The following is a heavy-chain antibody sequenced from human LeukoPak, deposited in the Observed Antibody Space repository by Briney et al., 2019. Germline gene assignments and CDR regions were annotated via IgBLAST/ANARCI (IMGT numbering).Heavy chain of an antibody. Sequence: PSETLSLTCGVSGMSLNFYSWTWIRQTPGKGLEWIGEFNPSGDTNYNPSLKTRVTISVDTSKNQFSLNLRSVTVGDTAVYYCARGNPTITMAWGNAFDIWGRGAMVTVSS. CDR3: ARGNPTITMAWGNAFDI. V-gene: IGHV4-34*01. D-gene: IGHD3-10*01. CDR2: FNPSGDT. CDR1: GMSLNFYS. J-gene: IGHJ3*02.